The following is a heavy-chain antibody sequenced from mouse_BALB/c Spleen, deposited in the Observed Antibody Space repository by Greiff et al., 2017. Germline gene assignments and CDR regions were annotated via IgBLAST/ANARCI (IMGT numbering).Heavy chain of an antibody. J-gene: IGHJ4*01. CDR3: ATYGNYAMDD. D-gene: IGHD2-1*01. CDR1: GFNIKDTY. V-gene: IGHV14-3*02. CDR2: IDPANGNT. Sequence: EVMLVESGAELVKPGASVKLSCTASGFNIKDTYMHWVKQRPEQGLEWIGRIDPANGNTKYDPKFQGKATITADTSSNTAYLQLSSLTSEDTAVYYCATYGNYAMDDWGQGTSVTVSS.